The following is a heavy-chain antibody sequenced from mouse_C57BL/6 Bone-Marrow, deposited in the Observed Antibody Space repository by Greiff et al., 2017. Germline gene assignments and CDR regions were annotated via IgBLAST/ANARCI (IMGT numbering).Heavy chain of an antibody. Sequence: DVKLVESGGGLVQPGGSLKLSCAASGFTFSDYYMYWVRQTPEKRLEWVAYISNGGGSTYYPDTVKGRFTISRDKAKNTLYLQMGRLKSEDTAMYYCARLPPMDYWGQGTSVTVSS. CDR1: GFTFSDYY. J-gene: IGHJ4*01. CDR3: ARLPPMDY. CDR2: ISNGGGST. V-gene: IGHV5-12*01.